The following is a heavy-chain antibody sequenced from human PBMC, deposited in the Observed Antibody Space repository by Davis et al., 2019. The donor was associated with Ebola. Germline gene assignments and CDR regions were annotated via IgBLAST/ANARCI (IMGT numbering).Heavy chain of an antibody. CDR2: INEDGTTT. CDR1: GFTFNTYW. D-gene: IGHD1-14*01. V-gene: IGHV3-74*01. J-gene: IGHJ6*02. CDR3: ATGGMDV. Sequence: PGGSLRLSCAASGFTFNTYWMHWVRQAPGRGLVWVSRINEDGTTTNYADSVKGRFTISRDNAKNTLDLQMNSLRAEDTAVYYCATGGMDVWGQGTTVTVSS.